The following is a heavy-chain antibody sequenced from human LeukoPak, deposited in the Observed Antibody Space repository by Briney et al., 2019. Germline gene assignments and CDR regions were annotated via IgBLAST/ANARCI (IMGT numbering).Heavy chain of an antibody. V-gene: IGHV3-53*01. J-gene: IGHJ5*02. CDR2: IYSGGST. CDR1: GFTVSSNY. CDR3: ARLRPDNWFDP. Sequence: GGSLRLSCAASGFTVSSNYMSWVRQAPGKGLEWVSVIYSGGSTYYADSVKGRFTISRDNSKNTLYLQMNSLRAEDTAVYYCARLRPDNWFDPWGQGTLVTVSS.